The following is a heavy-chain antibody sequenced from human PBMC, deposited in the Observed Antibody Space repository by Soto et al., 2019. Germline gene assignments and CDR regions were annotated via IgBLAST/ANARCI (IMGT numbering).Heavy chain of an antibody. J-gene: IGHJ3*02. CDR1: GFTFSSYA. CDR3: ARVNFNAFDI. Sequence: WGSLRLSCAASGFTFSSYAMSWVRQAPGKGLEWVSAISGSGGSTNYADSVKGRFTISRDNAKNTLYLQMNSLRAEDTAVYYCARVNFNAFDIWGQGTMVTVSS. V-gene: IGHV3-23*01. CDR2: ISGSGGST.